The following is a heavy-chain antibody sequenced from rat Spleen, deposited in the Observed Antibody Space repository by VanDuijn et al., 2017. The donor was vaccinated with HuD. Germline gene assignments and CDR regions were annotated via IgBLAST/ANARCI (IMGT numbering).Heavy chain of an antibody. CDR3: TTRSGYGVMDA. D-gene: IGHD4-3*01. J-gene: IGHJ4*01. V-gene: IGHV5-31*01. CDR1: GFTFSSNW. CDR2: ITNSGSST. Sequence: EVQLVESGGGLVQPGSPLKLSCAASGFTFSSNWLNWIRQAPGKGLEWVATITNSGSSTYYGDSVKGRFTISRENAYSTLYLQMNSLRSEDTATYYCTTRSGYGVMDAWGQGASVTVSS.